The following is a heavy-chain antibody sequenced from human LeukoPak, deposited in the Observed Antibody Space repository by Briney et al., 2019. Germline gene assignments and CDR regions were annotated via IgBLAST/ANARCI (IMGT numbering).Heavy chain of an antibody. CDR3: ARGIGSPGIQVLLRVGNWFDP. Sequence: TASETLSLTCTVSGGSISSYYWSWIRQPAGKGLEWIGRIYTSGNTNYNPSLKSRVTMSVDTSKNQFSLQLNSVTPEDTAVYYCARGIGSPGIQVLLRVGNWFDPWGQGTLVTVSS. D-gene: IGHD3-10*01. J-gene: IGHJ5*02. V-gene: IGHV4-4*07. CDR1: GGSISSYY. CDR2: IYTSGNT.